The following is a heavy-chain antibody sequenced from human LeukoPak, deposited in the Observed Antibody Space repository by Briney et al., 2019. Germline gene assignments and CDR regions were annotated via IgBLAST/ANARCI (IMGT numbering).Heavy chain of an antibody. J-gene: IGHJ4*02. V-gene: IGHV3-21*01. D-gene: IGHD3-9*01. CDR1: GFTFSSYS. CDR3: ARDQGRGTVLRYFDWSPSRFFAAVDY. Sequence: GGSLRLSCAASGFTFSSYSMNWVRQAPGKGLEWVSSISSSSSYLYYADSVKGRFTISRDNAKNSLYLQMNSLRAEDTAVYYCARDQGRGTVLRYFDWSPSRFFAAVDYWGQGALVTVSS. CDR2: ISSSSSYL.